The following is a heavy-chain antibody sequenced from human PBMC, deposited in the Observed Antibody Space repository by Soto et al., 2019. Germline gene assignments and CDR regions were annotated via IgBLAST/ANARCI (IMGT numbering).Heavy chain of an antibody. CDR1: GGSISSGGYY. Sequence: QVQLQESGPGLVKPSQTLSLTCTVSGGSISSGGYYWSWIRQHPGKGLEWIGYIYYSGSTYYNLSLKSRVIITVVTSKRQFSLKLSSVTAADTAVYYCARGAYGSGSPSSWFDPLGQGTLVTVSS. D-gene: IGHD3-10*01. CDR3: ARGAYGSGSPSSWFDP. CDR2: IYYSGST. J-gene: IGHJ5*02. V-gene: IGHV4-31*03.